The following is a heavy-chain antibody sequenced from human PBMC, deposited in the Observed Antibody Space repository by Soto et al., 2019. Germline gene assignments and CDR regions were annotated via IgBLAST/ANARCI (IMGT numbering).Heavy chain of an antibody. J-gene: IGHJ4*02. D-gene: IGHD6-19*01. CDR1: GGSISSGDYY. CDR3: ATKSRGWYGLYDY. CDR2: IYYSGST. Sequence: PSETLSVTCTVSGGSISSGDYYWSWIRQPPGKGLEWIGYIYYSGSTYYNPSLKSRVTISVDTSKNQFSLKLSSVTAADTAVYYCATKSRGWYGLYDYWGQGTLVTVSS. V-gene: IGHV4-30-4*01.